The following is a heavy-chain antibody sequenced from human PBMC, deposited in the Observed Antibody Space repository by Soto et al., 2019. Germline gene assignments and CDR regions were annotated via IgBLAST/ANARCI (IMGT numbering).Heavy chain of an antibody. V-gene: IGHV1-2*04. CDR1: RYTFTGYY. CDR2: INPNSGGT. J-gene: IGHJ6*02. D-gene: IGHD3-22*01. Sequence: ASVKVSCRASRYTFTGYYMHWERQAPGQGLEWMGWINPNSGGTNYAQKFQGWVTMTRDTPISTAYMELSRLRSDDTAVYYCARGGSSGYYIGYGMDVWGQGTTVTVS. CDR3: ARGGSSGYYIGYGMDV.